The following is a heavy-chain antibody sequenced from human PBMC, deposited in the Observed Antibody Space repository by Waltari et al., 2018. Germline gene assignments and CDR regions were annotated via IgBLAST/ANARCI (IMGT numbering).Heavy chain of an antibody. V-gene: IGHV1-24*01. CDR2: FDPEDGET. CDR1: GYTLTELS. D-gene: IGHD6-19*01. J-gene: IGHJ4*02. CDR3: ATEVAVAGRDPFWWNY. Sequence: QVQLVQSGAEVKKPGASVKVSCKVSGYTLTELSMHWLRQAPGKGLAWMGGFDPEDGETIYAQKFQGRVTMTEDTSTDTAYMELSSLRSEDTAVYYCATEVAVAGRDPFWWNYWGQGTLVTVSS.